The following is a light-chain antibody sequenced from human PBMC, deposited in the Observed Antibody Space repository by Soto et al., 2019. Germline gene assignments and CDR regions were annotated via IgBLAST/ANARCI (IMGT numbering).Light chain of an antibody. Sequence: DIQMTQSPSSVSAPVGDRVTLSSRATERMYIWVAWYQQTPGKAPNLLIYAASTLESGVPSRFSGSGFGTDFTFTISSLQPEDSATYYCQQANSFPQTFGQGTKVEIQ. J-gene: IGKJ1*01. CDR1: ERMYIW. CDR2: AAS. CDR3: QQANSFPQT. V-gene: IGKV1-12*01.